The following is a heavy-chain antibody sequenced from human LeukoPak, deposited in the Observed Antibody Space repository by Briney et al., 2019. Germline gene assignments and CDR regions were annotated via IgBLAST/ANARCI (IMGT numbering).Heavy chain of an antibody. CDR1: GDSVSSNSAA. CDR2: TYYRSKWYN. CDR3: ARTMTTVMPRVDWFDP. J-gene: IGHJ5*02. D-gene: IGHD4-11*01. Sequence: SQTLSLTCAISGDSVSSNSAAWNWIRQSPSSGLEWLGRTYYRSKWYNDYAVSVKSRITINPDTSKNQFSLQLNSVTPEDTAVYYCARTMTTVMPRVDWFDPWGQGTLVSVSS. V-gene: IGHV6-1*01.